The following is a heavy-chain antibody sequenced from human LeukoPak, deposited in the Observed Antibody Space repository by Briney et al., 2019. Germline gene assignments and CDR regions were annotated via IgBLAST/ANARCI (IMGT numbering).Heavy chain of an antibody. Sequence: SETLSLTCTVSGGSISSGSYYWSWIRQPAGKGLEWIGRIYTSGSTNYNPSLKSRVTISVDTSKNQFSLKLSSVTAADTAVYYCATLRGYFDLWGRGTLVTVSS. V-gene: IGHV4-61*02. CDR1: GGSISSGSYY. D-gene: IGHD4-17*01. J-gene: IGHJ2*01. CDR3: ATLRGYFDL. CDR2: IYTSGST.